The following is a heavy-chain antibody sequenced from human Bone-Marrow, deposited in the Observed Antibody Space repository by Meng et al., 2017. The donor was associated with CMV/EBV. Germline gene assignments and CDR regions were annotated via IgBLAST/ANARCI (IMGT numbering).Heavy chain of an antibody. CDR1: GFTFSSYS. J-gene: IGHJ6*02. Sequence: GGSLRLSCAASGFTFSSYSMSWVRQAPGKGLEWVSSISSSSSYIYYADSVKGRFTISRDNAKNSLYLQMNSLRAEDTAVYYCARDIASGYDYYYYGMDVWGQGTTVTVSS. CDR3: ARDIASGYDYYYYGMDV. D-gene: IGHD5-12*01. CDR2: ISSSSSYI. V-gene: IGHV3-21*01.